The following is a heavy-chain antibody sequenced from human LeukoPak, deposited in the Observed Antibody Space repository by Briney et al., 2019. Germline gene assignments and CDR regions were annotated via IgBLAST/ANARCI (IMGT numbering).Heavy chain of an antibody. J-gene: IGHJ6*04. CDR1: GGTFSSYA. CDR3: ARHYYGSGSILYYGMDV. V-gene: IGHV1-69*13. Sequence: SVKVSCKASGGTFSSYAISWVRQAPGQGLEWMGMIIPIFGTANYAQKFQGRVTITADESTSTAHMELSSLRAVDTAVYYCARHYYGSGSILYYGMDVWGKGTTVTVSS. CDR2: IIPIFGTA. D-gene: IGHD3-10*01.